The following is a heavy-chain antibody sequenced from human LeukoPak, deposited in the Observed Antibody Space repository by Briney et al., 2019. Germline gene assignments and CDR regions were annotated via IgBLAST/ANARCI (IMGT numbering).Heavy chain of an antibody. D-gene: IGHD1-26*01. V-gene: IGHV4-59*01. CDR3: ARAERWGLIDY. Sequence: PSETLSLTCTVSGGSISSYYWSWIRQPPGKGLEWIGYIYYSGSTNYNPSLKSRVTISVDTSKNQFSLKLSSVTAADTAVYYCARAERWGLIDYWGQGTLVTVSS. CDR2: IYYSGST. CDR1: GGSISSYY. J-gene: IGHJ4*02.